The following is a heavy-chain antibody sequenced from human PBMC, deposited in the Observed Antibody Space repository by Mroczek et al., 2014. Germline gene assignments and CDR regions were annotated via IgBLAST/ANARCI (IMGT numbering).Heavy chain of an antibody. CDR3: ARDNTRVVVVPAARGDYYYYYYMDV. CDR1: GFTFSSYW. V-gene: IGHV3-7*01. Sequence: ESGGGLVQPGGSLRLSCAASGFTFSSYWMSWVRQAPGKGLEWVANIKQDGSEKYYVDSVKGRFTISRDNAKNSLYLQMNSLRAEDTAVYYCARDNTRVVVVPAARGDYYYYYYMDVWGKGTTVTVSS. J-gene: IGHJ6*03. CDR2: IKQDGSEK. D-gene: IGHD2-2*01.